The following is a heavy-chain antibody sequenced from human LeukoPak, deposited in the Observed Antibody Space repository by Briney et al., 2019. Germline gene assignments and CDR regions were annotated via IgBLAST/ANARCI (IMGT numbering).Heavy chain of an antibody. CDR1: GFTFSSYA. CDR2: IGSNGGST. D-gene: IGHD2-15*01. V-gene: IGHV3-64*01. CDR3: AREFLGYCSGGSCYGVKYYYYGMDV. Sequence: GGSLRLSCAASGFTFSSYAMYWGRQAPGKGREYVSAIGSNGGSTYYTNSVKGRFTSSKDNSKNTLYLQVGSLKAEDMAVYYCAREFLGYCSGGSCYGVKYYYYGMDVWGQGTTVTVSS. J-gene: IGHJ6*02.